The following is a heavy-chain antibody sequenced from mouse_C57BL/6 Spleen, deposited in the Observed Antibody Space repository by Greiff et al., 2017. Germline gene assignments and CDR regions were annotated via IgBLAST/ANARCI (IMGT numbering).Heavy chain of an antibody. CDR3: TKPISPFFTTGPFAD. Sequence: EVQVVESGEGLVKPGGSLKLSCAASGFTFSSYAMSWVRQTPEKRLEWVAYISSGGDYIYYADTVKGRFTFSRDNARNTLYLQMRSLKSEDTAMYYCTKPISPFFTTGPFADWGQGTLVTVSA. CDR2: ISSGGDYI. D-gene: IGHD1-1*01. V-gene: IGHV5-9-1*02. CDR1: GFTFSSYA. J-gene: IGHJ3*01.